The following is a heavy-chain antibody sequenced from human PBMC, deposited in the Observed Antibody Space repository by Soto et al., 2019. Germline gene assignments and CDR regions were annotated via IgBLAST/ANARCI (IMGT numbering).Heavy chain of an antibody. V-gene: IGHV4-4*02. D-gene: IGHD6-13*01. CDR2: IYHSGST. CDR1: GGSISSSNW. J-gene: IGHJ6*02. Sequence: KTSETLSLTCAVSGGSISSSNWWSFVRQPPGKGLEWIGEIYHSGSTNYNPSLKSRVTISVDKSKNQFSLKLSSVTAADTAVYYCARDRYIAAAGPLPYYYYGMDVWGQGTTVTVSS. CDR3: ARDRYIAAAGPLPYYYYGMDV.